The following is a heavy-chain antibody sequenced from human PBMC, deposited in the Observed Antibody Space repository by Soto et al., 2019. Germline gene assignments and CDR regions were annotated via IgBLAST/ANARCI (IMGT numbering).Heavy chain of an antibody. Sequence: PSETLSLTCTVSGDSISSGTYYWGWIRQPPGKGLEWIGSLYYSGGTHYNPSLKSRVTITVDTSKNQLSLKLSSVTAADTAVYYCARHGHRLAQRAYWAQRTPVPVSS. D-gene: IGHD5-18*01. J-gene: IGHJ1*01. CDR3: ARHGHRLAQRAY. CDR2: LYYSGGT. V-gene: IGHV4-39*01. CDR1: GDSISSGTYY.